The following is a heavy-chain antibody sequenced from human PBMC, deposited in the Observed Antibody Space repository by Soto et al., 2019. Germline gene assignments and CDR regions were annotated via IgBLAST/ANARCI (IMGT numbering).Heavy chain of an antibody. V-gene: IGHV3-30*18. Sequence: QVQLVESGGGVVQPGRSLRLSCAASGFTFSSYGMHWVRQAPGKGLEWVAVISYDGSNKYYADSVKGRFTISRDNSKNTLYHQMNSLRAEDTAVYYCAKVRGECELLFWFDPWGQGTLVTVSS. CDR2: ISYDGSNK. J-gene: IGHJ5*02. CDR1: GFTFSSYG. D-gene: IGHD1-26*01. CDR3: AKVRGECELLFWFDP.